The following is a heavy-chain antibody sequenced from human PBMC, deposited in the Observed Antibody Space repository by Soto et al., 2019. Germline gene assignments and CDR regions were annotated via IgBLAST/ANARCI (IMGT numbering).Heavy chain of an antibody. J-gene: IGHJ5*02. V-gene: IGHV4-61*01. CDR3: ARAQYYDFWSGYSNWFDP. Sequence: QVQLQESGPGLVKPSETLSLTCTVSGGSVSSGSYYWSWIRQPPGKGLEWIGYIYYSGSTNYNPSLKSRVTISVDTSKNQCSLKLSSVTAADTAVYYCARAQYYDFWSGYSNWFDPWGQGTLVTVSS. CDR1: GGSVSSGSYY. CDR2: IYYSGST. D-gene: IGHD3-3*01.